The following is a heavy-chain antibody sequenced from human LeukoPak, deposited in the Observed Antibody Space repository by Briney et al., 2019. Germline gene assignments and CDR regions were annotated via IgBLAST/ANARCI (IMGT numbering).Heavy chain of an antibody. CDR1: GYNFITYW. J-gene: IGHJ4*02. V-gene: IGHV5-10-1*04. D-gene: IGHD5-24*01. Sequence: GESLKISCETSGYNFITYWISWVRQMPGKGLEWMGRIDPTDSETKYSPSFQGQVSISTDRSINTAYLQWSSLKASDTAIYYCAILNHPDGRVYWGQGTLVTVSS. CDR2: IDPTDSET. CDR3: AILNHPDGRVY.